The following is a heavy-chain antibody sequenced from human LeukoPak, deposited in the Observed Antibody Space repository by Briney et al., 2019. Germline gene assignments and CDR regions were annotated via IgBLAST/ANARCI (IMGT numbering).Heavy chain of an antibody. D-gene: IGHD3-22*01. CDR3: ARAPYYYDSSGSFDY. V-gene: IGHV4-30-2*01. Sequence: SQTLSLTCTASGVSISSGGYYWSWIRQPPGKGLEWIGYIYHSGSTYYNPSLKSRVTISVDRSKNQFSLKLSSVTAADTAVYYCARAPYYYDSSGSFDYWGQGTLVTVSS. CDR1: GVSISSGGYY. J-gene: IGHJ4*02. CDR2: IYHSGST.